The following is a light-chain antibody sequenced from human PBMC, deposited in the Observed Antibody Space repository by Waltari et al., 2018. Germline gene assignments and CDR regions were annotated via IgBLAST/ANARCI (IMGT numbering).Light chain of an antibody. Sequence: DIQMTQSPSTLSASVGDRVTITCRASQSISTWLAWYQQKPGKATKLLIYKASSLQSGVPSRFSGSGSGTEFALTISSLQPDDFATYYCQQYNSYSYIFGQGTKLEI. J-gene: IGKJ2*01. CDR2: KAS. V-gene: IGKV1-5*03. CDR3: QQYNSYSYI. CDR1: QSISTW.